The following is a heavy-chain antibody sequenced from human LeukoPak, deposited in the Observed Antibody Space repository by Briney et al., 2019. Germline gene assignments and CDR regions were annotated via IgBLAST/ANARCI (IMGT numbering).Heavy chain of an antibody. CDR3: ARRGYYDFWSGYSTGDAFDI. CDR1: GGTFSSYA. CDR2: IIPIFGTA. J-gene: IGHJ3*02. D-gene: IGHD3-3*01. V-gene: IGHV1-69*13. Sequence: SVKVSCKASGGTFSSYAISWVRQAPGQGLEWMGGIIPIFGTANYAQKFQGRVTITADESTSTAYMELSSLRSEDTVVYYCARRGYYDFWSGYSTGDAFDIWGQGTMVTVSS.